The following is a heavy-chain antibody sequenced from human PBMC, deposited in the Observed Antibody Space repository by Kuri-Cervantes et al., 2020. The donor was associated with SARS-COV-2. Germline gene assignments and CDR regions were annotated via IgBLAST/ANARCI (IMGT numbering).Heavy chain of an antibody. J-gene: IGHJ5*02. CDR3: ARLGGYCSSASCYPNWFDP. Sequence: SETLSLTCTVSGGSVSSGSYYWSWIRQPPGKGLEWIGYIYYSGSTNYNPSLKSRVTISVDTSKNQFSLKLSSVTAADTAVYYCARLGGYCSSASCYPNWFDPWGQGTLVTVSS. V-gene: IGHV4-61*01. CDR1: GGSVSSGSYY. CDR2: IYYSGST. D-gene: IGHD2-2*01.